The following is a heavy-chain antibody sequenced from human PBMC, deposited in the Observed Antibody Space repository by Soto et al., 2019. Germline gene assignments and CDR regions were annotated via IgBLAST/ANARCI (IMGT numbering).Heavy chain of an antibody. D-gene: IGHD2-21*01. V-gene: IGHV3-11*05. J-gene: IGHJ4*02. Sequence: QVQLVESGGGLVKPGGSLRLSCVASGFTFSDYYMSWIRQTPGKGLEWVSYISATKNYTDYADSVKGRFTISRDNARNSVYLQMNSLRAEDTGIYYCAGDLGWSPLWDSWGQGTLVTVSS. CDR2: ISATKNYT. CDR3: AGDLGWSPLWDS. CDR1: GFTFSDYY.